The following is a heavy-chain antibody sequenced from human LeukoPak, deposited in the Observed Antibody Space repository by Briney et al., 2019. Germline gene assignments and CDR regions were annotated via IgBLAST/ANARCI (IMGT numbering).Heavy chain of an antibody. V-gene: IGHV1-18*01. CDR1: GYTFTSYG. CDR3: ARDNRELDFDY. D-gene: IGHD1-7*01. CDR2: ISAYTGNT. J-gene: IGHJ4*02. Sequence: GASVKVSCKASGYTFTSYGISWVRQAPGQGLEWMGWISAYTGNTNYAQKLQGRVTMTTDTSTSTAYMELSRLRSDDTAVYYCARDNRELDFDYWGQGTLVTVSS.